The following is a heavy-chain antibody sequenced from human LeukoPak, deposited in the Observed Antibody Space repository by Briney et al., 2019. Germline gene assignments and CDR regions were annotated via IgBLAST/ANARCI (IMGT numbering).Heavy chain of an antibody. CDR3: ARLTTADDAFDI. D-gene: IGHD4-11*01. CDR2: IYYSGST. V-gene: IGHV4-59*01. J-gene: IGHJ3*02. CDR1: GGSINNYY. Sequence: SETLSLTCTVSGGSINNYYWSWIRQPPGKGLEWIGYIYYSGSTNYNPSLKSRVTISVDTSKNQFSLKLSSVTAADTAVYYCARLTTADDAFDIWGQGTMVTVSS.